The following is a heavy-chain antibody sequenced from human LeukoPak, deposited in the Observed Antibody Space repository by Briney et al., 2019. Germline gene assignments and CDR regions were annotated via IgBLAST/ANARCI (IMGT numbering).Heavy chain of an antibody. J-gene: IGHJ4*02. CDR2: INHSGST. Sequence: SETLSLTCAVYGGYFSGYYWLWIRQPPGKGLEWIGEINHSGSTNYNPSLKSRVTISVDTSKNQFSLKLSSVTAADTAVYYCARGRGYSYGLFDYWGQGTLVTVSS. V-gene: IGHV4-34*01. CDR3: ARGRGYSYGLFDY. D-gene: IGHD5-18*01. CDR1: GGYFSGYY.